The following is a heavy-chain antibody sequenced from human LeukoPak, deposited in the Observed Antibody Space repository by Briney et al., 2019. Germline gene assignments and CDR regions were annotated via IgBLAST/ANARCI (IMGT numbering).Heavy chain of an antibody. V-gene: IGHV6-1*01. CDR2: TYYRSKWYN. J-gene: IGHJ3*01. Sequence: SQTISLTCAISGDSVSGNNTAYNWIRQSPSRGLEWLGRTYYRSKWYNDYAVSVKSRITINPDTSKNQLSLQLNSVTPEDTAVYYCARGGQGDGYSADEAFDFWGQGTMVTVSS. D-gene: IGHD5-24*01. CDR3: ARGGQGDGYSADEAFDF. CDR1: GDSVSGNNTA.